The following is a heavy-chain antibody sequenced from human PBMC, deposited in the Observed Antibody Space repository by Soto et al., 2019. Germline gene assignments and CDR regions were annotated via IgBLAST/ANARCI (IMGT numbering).Heavy chain of an antibody. V-gene: IGHV1-69*12. CDR1: GGTFSSYA. CDR3: ARDRWDIAAAGRDYYYGMDV. Sequence: QVQLVQSGAEVKKPGSSVKVSCKASGGTFSSYAISWVRQAPGQGLEWMGGIIPIFGTANYAQKFQGRVTITADESTSTAYMELSSLRSEDTAVYYCARDRWDIAAAGRDYYYGMDVWGQGTTVTVSS. D-gene: IGHD6-13*01. J-gene: IGHJ6*02. CDR2: IIPIFGTA.